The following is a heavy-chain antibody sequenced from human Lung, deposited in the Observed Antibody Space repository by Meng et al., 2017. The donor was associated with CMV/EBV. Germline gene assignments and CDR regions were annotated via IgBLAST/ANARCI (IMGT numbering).Heavy chain of an antibody. CDR1: GFPFSNFE. J-gene: IGHJ6*02. CDR3: TRENDFWRGEGYVSQYGMDV. Sequence: GGSXRLXCAASGFPFSNFEMIWVRQAPGKGLEFFSDISGSGTTIHYADSVRGRFTVSRNYAKSSLYLQMNSLRAEDTAVYYCTRENDFWRGEGYVSQYGMDVWXQGTTVTVSS. D-gene: IGHD3-3*01. V-gene: IGHV3-48*03. CDR2: ISGSGTTI.